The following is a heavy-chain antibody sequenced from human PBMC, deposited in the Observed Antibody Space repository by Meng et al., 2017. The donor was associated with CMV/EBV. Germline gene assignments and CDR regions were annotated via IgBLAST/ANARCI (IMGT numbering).Heavy chain of an antibody. J-gene: IGHJ4*02. V-gene: IGHV3-53*05. D-gene: IGHD3/OR15-3a*01. CDR1: GLPVSSNY. CDR3: ARVLGIWTFDY. Sequence: GESLQISCAASGLPVSSNYMSGVRPAPGKGLEWVSVIYSGGSTYYADSVKGRFTNSRDNSKNTLYLQMNSLRVEDTAVYYCARVLGIWTFDYWGQGTLVTVSS. CDR2: IYSGGST.